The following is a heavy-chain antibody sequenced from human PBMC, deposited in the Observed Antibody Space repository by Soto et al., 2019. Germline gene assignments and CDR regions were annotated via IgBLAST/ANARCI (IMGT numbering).Heavy chain of an antibody. CDR2: ISAYNGNT. CDR3: ARDKGSLSGPWVVAATSYWYFDL. J-gene: IGHJ2*01. Sequence: ASVKVSCKASGYTFTSYGISWVRQAPGQGLEWMGWISAYNGNTNYAQKQQGRVTMTTDTSTSTAYMELRSLRSDDTAVYYCARDKGSLSGPWVVAATSYWYFDLWGRGTLVTVSS. D-gene: IGHD2-15*01. CDR1: GYTFTSYG. V-gene: IGHV1-18*01.